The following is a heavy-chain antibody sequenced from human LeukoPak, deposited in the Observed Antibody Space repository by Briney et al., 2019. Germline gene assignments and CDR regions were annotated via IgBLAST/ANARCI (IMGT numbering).Heavy chain of an antibody. CDR3: AKASGVVVPAAMDY. Sequence: GGSLRLSCSASGFTFSSYAMSWVRQAPGKGLEWVSAISGSGGSTYYADSVKGRFTISRDNSKNTLYLQMNSLRAEDTAVYYCAKASGVVVPAAMDYWGQGTLVTVSS. D-gene: IGHD2-2*01. CDR1: GFTFSSYA. CDR2: ISGSGGST. V-gene: IGHV3-23*01. J-gene: IGHJ4*02.